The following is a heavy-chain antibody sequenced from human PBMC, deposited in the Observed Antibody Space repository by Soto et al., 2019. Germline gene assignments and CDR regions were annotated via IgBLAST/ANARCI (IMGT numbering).Heavy chain of an antibody. CDR1: GFTFSSYW. CDR3: ARGGARPKIYYYYGMDV. J-gene: IGHJ6*02. Sequence: GGSLRLSCAACGFTFSSYWMSWVRQAPGKGLEWVANIKQDGSEKYYVDSVKGRFTISRDNAKNSLYLQMNSLRAEDTAVYYCARGGARPKIYYYYGMDVWGQGTTVTVSS. V-gene: IGHV3-7*05. D-gene: IGHD3-16*01. CDR2: IKQDGSEK.